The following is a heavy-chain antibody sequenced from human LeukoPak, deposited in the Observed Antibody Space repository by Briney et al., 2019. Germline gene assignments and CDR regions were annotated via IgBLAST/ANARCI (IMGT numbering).Heavy chain of an antibody. D-gene: IGHD2-15*01. CDR3: ARSVEGYCSGGSCYSYYYYMDV. CDR2: IYYSGST. CDR1: GGSISSSSYY. V-gene: IGHV4-61*05. J-gene: IGHJ6*03. Sequence: SETLSLTCTVSGGSISSSSYYWGWIRQPPGKGLEWIGYIYYSGSTNYNPSLKSRVTISVDTSKNQFSLKLSSVTAADTAVYYCARSVEGYCSGGSCYSYYYYMDVWGKGTTVTVSS.